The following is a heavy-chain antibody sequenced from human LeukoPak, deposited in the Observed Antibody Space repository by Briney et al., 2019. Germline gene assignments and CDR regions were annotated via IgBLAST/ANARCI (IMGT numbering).Heavy chain of an antibody. CDR1: EFDFFSYG. V-gene: IGHV3-74*03. CDR2: IFTDGSTT. CDR3: ARELPREVTLDY. Sequence: GGSLRLSCVASEFDFFSYGMQWVRQAPGGGLVWVARIFTDGSTTTYADSVKGRFTISRDNAKNTLYLEMKSLRVEDTAVYYCARELPREVTLDYWGQGTLVTVSP. D-gene: IGHD2-21*02. J-gene: IGHJ4*01.